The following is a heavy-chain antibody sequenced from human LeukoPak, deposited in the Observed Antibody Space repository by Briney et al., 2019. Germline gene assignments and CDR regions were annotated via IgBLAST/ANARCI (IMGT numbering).Heavy chain of an antibody. D-gene: IGHD6-19*01. CDR3: ARAVAAHNWFDP. V-gene: IGHV1-69*05. J-gene: IGHJ5*02. CDR1: GGTFSGYA. Sequence: SVKVSCKASGGTFSGYAISWVRQAPGQGLEWMGGIIPIFGTANYAQKFQGRVTITTDESTSTAYMELSSLRSEDTAVYYCARAVAAHNWFDPWGQGTLVTVSS. CDR2: IIPIFGTA.